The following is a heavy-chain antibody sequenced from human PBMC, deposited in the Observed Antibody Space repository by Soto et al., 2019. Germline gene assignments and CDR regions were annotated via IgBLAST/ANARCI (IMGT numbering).Heavy chain of an antibody. V-gene: IGHV6-1*01. D-gene: IGHD6-19*01. Sequence: SQTLSLTCNISGDSVSSNSAAWNWIRQSPSRGLEWLGRTYYRSKWYNDYAVSVKSRITINPDTSKNQFSLHLKSVTPEDTAVYYCARDRGPYSSGWYSSFDFWGQGTLVTGSS. CDR2: TYYRSKWYN. CDR1: GDSVSSNSAA. J-gene: IGHJ4*02. CDR3: ARDRGPYSSGWYSSFDF.